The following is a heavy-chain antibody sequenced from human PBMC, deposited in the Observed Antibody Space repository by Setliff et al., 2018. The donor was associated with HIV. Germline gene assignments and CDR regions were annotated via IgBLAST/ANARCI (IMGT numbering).Heavy chain of an antibody. CDR1: GGSISSYY. V-gene: IGHV4-4*09. J-gene: IGHJ5*02. CDR3: ASSSGWYGAAKFDP. CDR2: IYTSGSV. Sequence: SETLSLTCPVSGGSISSYYWSWIRQPPGRGLEWIGYIYTSGSVNYNPSLNSRVTISVDTSKNQFSLKVNSVTAADTAVYYCASSSGWYGAAKFDPWGQGTRVTVSS. D-gene: IGHD6-19*01.